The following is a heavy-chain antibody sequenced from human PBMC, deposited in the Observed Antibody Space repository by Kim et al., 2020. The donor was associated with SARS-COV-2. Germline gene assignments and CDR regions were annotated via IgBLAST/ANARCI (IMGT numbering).Heavy chain of an antibody. J-gene: IGHJ3*01. D-gene: IGHD6-13*01. CDR3: ARGGYSSSWSIGEAFEL. V-gene: IGHV3-30*04. CDR1: GFTFSDFA. Sequence: GGSLRLSCAASGFTFSDFAFHWVRQAPGKGLEWVAVISDDANNKYYAESVKGRFTISRDNSKNTLYLQMNSLRAEDTAVYYCARGGYSSSWSIGEAFELWGQGTMVTVSS. CDR2: ISDDANNK.